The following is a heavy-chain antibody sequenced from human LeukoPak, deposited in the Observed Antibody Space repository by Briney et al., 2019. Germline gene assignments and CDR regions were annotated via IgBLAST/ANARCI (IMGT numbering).Heavy chain of an antibody. CDR2: IKQDGSEK. V-gene: IGHV3-7*01. CDR3: ARDQRYSYGYQGY. CDR1: GFTFSSYW. D-gene: IGHD5-18*01. Sequence: GGSLRLSCAASGFTFSSYWMSWVRQAPGKGLEWVANIKQDGSEKYYVDSVKGRFTTSRDNAKNSLYLQMNSLRAEDTAVYYCARDQRYSYGYQGYWGQGTLVTVSS. J-gene: IGHJ4*02.